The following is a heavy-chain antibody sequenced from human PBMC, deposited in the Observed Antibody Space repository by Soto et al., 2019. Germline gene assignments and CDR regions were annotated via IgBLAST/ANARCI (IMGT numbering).Heavy chain of an antibody. Sequence: EVQVLESGGGLVQPGGSLRLSCAASGFTFSDYAMNWVRQAPGKGLEWVSTISGSGGSTYYADSVRGRFTIARDNSKKWLYLQMNSLRAEDTSVYYCAKDVKHSNCWWSAFYICGQWTVVTVS. CDR3: AKDVKHSNCWWSAFYI. CDR2: ISGSGGST. D-gene: IGHD6-19*01. CDR1: GFTFSDYA. J-gene: IGHJ3*02. V-gene: IGHV3-23*01.